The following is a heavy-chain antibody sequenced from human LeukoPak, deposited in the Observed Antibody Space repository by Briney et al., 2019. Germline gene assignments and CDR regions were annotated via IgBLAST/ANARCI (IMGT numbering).Heavy chain of an antibody. CDR3: AKLGGHPLHNYYVGV. CDR1: GFTVSSNY. Sequence: GGSLRLSCAASGFTVSSNYMSWVRQAPGKGLEWVSGILDSGYSTYYANSVKGRFTISRDNSNNTLYLQMNSLRAEDTAVYYCAKLGGHPLHNYYVGVWGKGTTVAVSS. CDR2: ILDSGYST. J-gene: IGHJ6*03. D-gene: IGHD3-16*01. V-gene: IGHV3-53*01.